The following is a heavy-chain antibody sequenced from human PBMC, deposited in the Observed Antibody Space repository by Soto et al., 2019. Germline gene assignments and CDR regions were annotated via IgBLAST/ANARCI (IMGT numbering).Heavy chain of an antibody. CDR1: GGSFSGYY. D-gene: IGHD2-15*01. V-gene: IGHV4-34*01. CDR3: ARGGWTDIVVVVAATDYFDY. J-gene: IGHJ4*02. Sequence: SETLSLTCAVYGGSFSGYYWSWIRQPPGKGLEWIGEINHSGSTNYNPSLKSRVTISVDTSKNQFSLKLSSVTAADTAVYYCARGGWTDIVVVVAATDYFDYWGQGTLVTVSS. CDR2: INHSGST.